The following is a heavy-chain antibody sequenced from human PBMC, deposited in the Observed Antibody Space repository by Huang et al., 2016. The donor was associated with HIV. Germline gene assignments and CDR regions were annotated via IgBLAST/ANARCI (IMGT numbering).Heavy chain of an antibody. CDR1: GYNFTSRG. V-gene: IGHV1-3*01. CDR2: IKPGKGNT. J-gene: IGHJ5*02. Sequence: QVHLVQSGPEVKTPGASVKVSCTASGYNFTSRGLHCGRQAPGQRLEWMGYIKPGKGNTNYAPKFQDRVTRTRDISANTAYMQLSRLTSEDTAVYYCASGQRMRESDIVATIPVSWGQGALVTVSS. D-gene: IGHD5-12*01. CDR3: ASGQRMRESDIVATIPVS.